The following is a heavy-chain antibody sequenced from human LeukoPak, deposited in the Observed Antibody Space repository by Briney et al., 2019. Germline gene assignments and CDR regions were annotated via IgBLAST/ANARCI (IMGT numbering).Heavy chain of an antibody. CDR1: GFTFSSYS. Sequence: GGSLRLSCAASGFTFSSYSMNWVRQAPGKGLEWVSSISGSSSYIYYADSVKGRFTISRDNAKNSLYLQMNSLRAEDTAVYYCARDLYYYDSSGYGYWGQGTLVTVSS. D-gene: IGHD3-22*01. V-gene: IGHV3-21*01. CDR3: ARDLYYYDSSGYGY. J-gene: IGHJ4*02. CDR2: ISGSSSYI.